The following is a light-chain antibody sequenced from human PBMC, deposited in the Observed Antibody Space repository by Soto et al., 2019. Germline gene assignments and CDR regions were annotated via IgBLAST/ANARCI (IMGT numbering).Light chain of an antibody. CDR2: GVS. CDR3: QHDQRYRT. CDR1: QSISKW. Sequence: DIQMTQSPSTLSASVGDRATITCRASQSISKWLAWYQQKPGKAPKLLIDGVSSWESGVPSRFSGSGSGTELTLTISRLKFYAVDTYHYQHDQRYRTFGQGTKVEIK. V-gene: IGKV1-5*01. J-gene: IGKJ1*01.